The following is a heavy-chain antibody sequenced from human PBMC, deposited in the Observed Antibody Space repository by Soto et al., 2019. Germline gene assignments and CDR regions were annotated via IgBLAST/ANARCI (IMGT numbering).Heavy chain of an antibody. CDR3: TREWDSNYYYGMDV. D-gene: IGHD4-4*01. CDR1: GFTFGDYA. V-gene: IGHV3-49*04. J-gene: IGHJ6*02. CDR2: IRSNAYGGTT. Sequence: GGSLRLSCTASGFTFGDYAMSWVRQAPGKGLEWVGFIRSNAYGGTTEYAASVKGRFTISRDDSKSIAYLQMNSLKTEDTAVYYCTREWDSNYYYGMDVWGQGTTVTVSS.